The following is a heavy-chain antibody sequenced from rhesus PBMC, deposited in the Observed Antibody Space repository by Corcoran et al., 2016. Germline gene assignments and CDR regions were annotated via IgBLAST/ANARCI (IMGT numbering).Heavy chain of an antibody. CDR1: GGSISSGYD. V-gene: IGHV4-76*01. CDR3: GTGYSSGWYAIDY. Sequence: QVQLQESGPGVVKPSETLSLTCAVSGGSISSGYDWSGIRQPPGKGLEWIGYIYGSSGSTNYNPSLKNRVTISKDASKNQFSLKLSSVTAADTAVYYCGTGYSSGWYAIDYWGQGVLVTVSS. J-gene: IGHJ4*01. CDR2: IYGSSGST. D-gene: IGHD6-31*01.